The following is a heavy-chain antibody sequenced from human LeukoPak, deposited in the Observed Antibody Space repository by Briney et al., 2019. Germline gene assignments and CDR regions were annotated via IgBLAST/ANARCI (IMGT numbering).Heavy chain of an antibody. CDR2: VSSSGSS. CDR1: GGSISNYY. D-gene: IGHD3-9*01. J-gene: IGHJ4*02. Sequence: TSDTLSLTCTVSGGSISNYYWAWIRQPVGRELEWIGRVSSSGSSNYNPSLESRVTISVDASKKQFSLKLTSVTAADTAVYYCARGTKLTGYYPPPDYWGQGTLVTVSS. CDR3: ARGTKLTGYYPPPDY. V-gene: IGHV4-4*07.